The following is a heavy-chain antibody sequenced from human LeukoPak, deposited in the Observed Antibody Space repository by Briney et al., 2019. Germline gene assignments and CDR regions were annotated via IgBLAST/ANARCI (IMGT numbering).Heavy chain of an antibody. CDR2: IYSGGST. J-gene: IGHJ4*02. D-gene: IGHD5-24*01. Sequence: PGGSLRPSCAASGFTVSSNYMSWVRQAPGKGLEWVSVIYSGGSTYYADSVKGRFTISRDNSKNTLYLQMNSLRAEDTAVYYCASREMATITSDYWGQGTLVTVSS. V-gene: IGHV3-66*01. CDR1: GFTVSSNY. CDR3: ASREMATITSDY.